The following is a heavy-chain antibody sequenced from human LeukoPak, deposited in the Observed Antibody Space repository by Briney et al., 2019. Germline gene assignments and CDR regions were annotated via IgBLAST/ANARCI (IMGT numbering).Heavy chain of an antibody. Sequence: GASVKVSCKASGYTFTTYGISWVRQAPGQGLEWMGWISAFNGNTNYAQKLQGRVTMTTDTPTSTAYMELRSLRSDDTAVYYCARDRLGGEDDAFDIWAQGTMVTVSS. CDR2: ISAFNGNT. CDR1: GYTFTTYG. D-gene: IGHD3-16*01. J-gene: IGHJ3*02. CDR3: ARDRLGGEDDAFDI. V-gene: IGHV1-18*01.